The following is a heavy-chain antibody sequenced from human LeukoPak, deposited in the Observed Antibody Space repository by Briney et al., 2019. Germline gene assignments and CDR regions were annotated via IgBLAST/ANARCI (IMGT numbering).Heavy chain of an antibody. CDR3: AREGVRGVIPSEFDP. CDR1: GFTFSSYA. J-gene: IGHJ5*02. CDR2: ISGSGGST. D-gene: IGHD3-10*01. V-gene: IGHV3-23*01. Sequence: PGGSLRLSCAASGFTFSSYAMSWVRQAPGKGLEWVSAISGSGGSTYYADSVKGRFTIPRDNSKNTLYLQMNSLRAEDTAVYYCAREGVRGVIPSEFDPWGQGTLVTVSS.